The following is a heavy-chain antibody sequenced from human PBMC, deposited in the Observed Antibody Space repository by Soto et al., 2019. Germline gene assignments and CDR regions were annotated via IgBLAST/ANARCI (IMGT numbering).Heavy chain of an antibody. J-gene: IGHJ4*01. V-gene: IGHV1-45*02. D-gene: IGHD5-18*01. CDR3: ARSDLDDDGYHYLEY. Sequence: SVKVACNASGYIFTYRYLDWVRQAPGQALEWMGWIIPYNGNTNYAQKFQDRFSITRESSLSTVYMELRSLRSDDTGMYYCARSDLDDDGYHYLEYWGQGTLVTVSS. CDR1: GYIFTYRY. CDR2: IIPYNGNT.